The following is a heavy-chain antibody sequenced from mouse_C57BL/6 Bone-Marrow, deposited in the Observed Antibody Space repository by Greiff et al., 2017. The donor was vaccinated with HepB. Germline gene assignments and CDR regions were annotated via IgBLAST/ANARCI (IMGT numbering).Heavy chain of an antibody. J-gene: IGHJ3*01. CDR3: ARGRTD. CDR2: ISDGGSYT. CDR1: GFTFSSYA. Sequence: EVKVVESGGGLVKPGGSLKLSCAASGFTFSSYAMSWVRQTPEKRLEWVATISDGGSYTYYPDNVKGRFTISRDNAKNNLYLQMSHLKSEDTAMYYCARGRTDWGQGTLVTVSA. V-gene: IGHV5-4*03.